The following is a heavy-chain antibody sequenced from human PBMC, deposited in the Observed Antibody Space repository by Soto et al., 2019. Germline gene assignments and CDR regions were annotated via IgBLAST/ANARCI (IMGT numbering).Heavy chain of an antibody. V-gene: IGHV1-18*01. CDR3: ARAHQIIVPAAVPYHYVLDV. CDR2: ISVYNGHT. CDR1: GYTFTSYG. D-gene: IGHD2-2*02. J-gene: IGHJ6*02. Sequence: GASVKVSCKSSGYTFTSYGMSWMRLAPGQGLVFMGWISVYNGHTNYAQNFQGRVTMTTDTSTSTAYMELRSLRSDDTAVYYCARAHQIIVPAAVPYHYVLDVWG.